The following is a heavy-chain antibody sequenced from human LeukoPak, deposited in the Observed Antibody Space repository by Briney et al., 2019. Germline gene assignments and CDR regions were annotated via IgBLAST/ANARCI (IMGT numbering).Heavy chain of an antibody. J-gene: IGHJ5*02. Sequence: SETLSLTCTVSGGSISSGDYDWSWIRQPPGKGLEWIGYIYYSGSTYYNPSLKSRVTISVDTSKNQFSLKLSSVTAADTAVYYCARDQNYDFWSGLNPPADWFDPWGQGTLVTVSS. CDR1: GGSISSGDYD. V-gene: IGHV4-30-4*08. CDR3: ARDQNYDFWSGLNPPADWFDP. CDR2: IYYSGST. D-gene: IGHD3-3*01.